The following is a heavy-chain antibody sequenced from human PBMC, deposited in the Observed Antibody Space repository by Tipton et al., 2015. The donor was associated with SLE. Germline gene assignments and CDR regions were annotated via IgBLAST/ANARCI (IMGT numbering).Heavy chain of an antibody. V-gene: IGHV3-33*06. CDR2: IWYDGGKK. D-gene: IGHD6-19*01. CDR3: AKDQWLAQGY. J-gene: IGHJ4*02. Sequence: SLRLSCAASGFTFSSSGMHWVRQAPGKGLEWVAFIWYDGGKKYYADSVKGRFTISRDNSKNMLYLQMNSLRAEDTAVYYCAKDQWLAQGYWGQGTLVTVSS. CDR1: GFTFSSSG.